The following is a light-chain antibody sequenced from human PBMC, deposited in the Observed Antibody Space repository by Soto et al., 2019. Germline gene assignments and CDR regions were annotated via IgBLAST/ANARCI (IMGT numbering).Light chain of an antibody. J-gene: IGKJ1*01. CDR1: QTISRY. CDR2: AAS. Sequence: DIQMTQSPSSLSASVGDRVTITFRSSQTISRYLNWYQQQKPGKAPKLLIYAASTLQSGVPSRFSGSGSGTEFSLTIDTLEPEDFATYFCLQHKSYQWTFGQGTKVDIK. V-gene: IGKV1-17*01. CDR3: LQHKSYQWT.